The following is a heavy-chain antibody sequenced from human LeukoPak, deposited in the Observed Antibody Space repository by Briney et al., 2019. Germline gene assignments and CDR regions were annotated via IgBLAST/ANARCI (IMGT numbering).Heavy chain of an antibody. Sequence: HHGGSLRLSCAASGFTFSSYWMSWVRQAPGKGLEWVSSITANHGATYNIDSVKGRFTISRDNSQNTMYLQMNSLRAEDTAVYYCTKDPNGNYVGAFDPWGQGTLVTVSS. J-gene: IGHJ5*02. D-gene: IGHD4-17*01. CDR2: ITANHGAT. CDR1: GFTFSSYW. V-gene: IGHV3-23*01. CDR3: TKDPNGNYVGAFDP.